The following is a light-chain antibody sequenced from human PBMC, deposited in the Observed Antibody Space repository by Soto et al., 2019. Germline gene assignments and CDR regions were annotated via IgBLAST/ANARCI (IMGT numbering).Light chain of an antibody. CDR2: DAS. J-gene: IGKJ2*01. Sequence: DIQMTQSPSTVYASVGDGVTITCRASQSVRTWLAWYQQKPGKAPKLLIYDASTLESGVSSGFSGSGSGTEFTLPISSLQPDDFATYYCQQYNSYPYTFGQGTKLEIK. CDR3: QQYNSYPYT. V-gene: IGKV1-5*01. CDR1: QSVRTW.